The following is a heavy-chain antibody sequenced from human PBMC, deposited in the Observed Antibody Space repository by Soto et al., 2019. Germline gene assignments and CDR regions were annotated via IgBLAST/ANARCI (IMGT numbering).Heavy chain of an antibody. D-gene: IGHD5-18*01. CDR1: GGSFSGYY. CDR3: ASLVAGYSYGHFDY. Sequence: SETLSLTCAVYGGSFSGYYWNWIRQPPGKGLEWIGEINHSGSTNYNPSLKSRVTISVDTSKNQFSLKLSSVTAADTAVYYCASLVAGYSYGHFDYWGQGTLVTVSS. V-gene: IGHV4-34*01. J-gene: IGHJ4*02. CDR2: INHSGST.